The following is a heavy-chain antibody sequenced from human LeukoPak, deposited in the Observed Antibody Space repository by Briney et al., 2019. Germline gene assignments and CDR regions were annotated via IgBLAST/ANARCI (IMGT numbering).Heavy chain of an antibody. Sequence: GGSLRLSCAASGFTFSDHYMDWVRQAPGKGLEGVGRRSNRAKNYNTDYAASVRGRFTISRDDSQNSLYLQMRSLKTEDTAVYHCVRVAYTSDWHFDYWGQGTPVTVSS. J-gene: IGHJ4*02. CDR2: RSNRAKNYNT. D-gene: IGHD6-19*01. CDR1: GFTFSDHY. CDR3: VRVAYTSDWHFDY. V-gene: IGHV3-72*01.